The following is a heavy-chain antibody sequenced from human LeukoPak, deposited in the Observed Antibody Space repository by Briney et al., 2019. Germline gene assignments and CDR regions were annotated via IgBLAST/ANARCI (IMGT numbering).Heavy chain of an antibody. CDR3: ASKGGNYCTGGRSYSQ. CDR2: IYSGGST. D-gene: IGHD2-15*01. V-gene: IGHV3-53*01. CDR1: GFTVSSNY. J-gene: IGHJ4*02. Sequence: AGGSLRPSCAASGFTVSSNYMSWVRQAPGKGLEWVSVIYSGGSTYYADSVKGRFTISRDNSKNTLYLQMNSLRAEDTAVYYCASKGGNYCTGGRSYSQWGQGTLVTVSS.